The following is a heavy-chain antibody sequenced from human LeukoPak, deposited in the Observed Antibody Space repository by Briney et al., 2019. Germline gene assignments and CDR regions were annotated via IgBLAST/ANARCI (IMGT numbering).Heavy chain of an antibody. Sequence: VAAVKVSCKPSVYTFTSYDIYWVRQAPPQGREWMGGMNPIRVNTGYAQKFQGRVTMTRNTSISTAYMELSSLRSEHTAVYYCARVGGDTVTNRYWGEGTLVTVSS. J-gene: IGHJ4*02. CDR2: MNPIRVNT. V-gene: IGHV1-8*01. D-gene: IGHD4-17*01. CDR1: VYTFTSYD. CDR3: ARVGGDTVTNRY.